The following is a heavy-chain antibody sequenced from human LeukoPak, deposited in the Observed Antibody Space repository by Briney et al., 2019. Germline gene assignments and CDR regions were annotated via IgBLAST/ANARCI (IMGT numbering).Heavy chain of an antibody. Sequence: SETLSLTCTVSGGSISSNSHFWDWLRQSPGKGLEWIGTIYYSGSTYYSPSLKSRVTISVDTSKNQFSLKLSSVTAADTAVYYCARHLEYISSWKGYYFDYWGQGTLVTVSS. CDR1: GGSISSNSHF. CDR3: ARHLEYISSWKGYYFDY. D-gene: IGHD6-13*01. CDR2: IYYSGST. V-gene: IGHV4-39*01. J-gene: IGHJ4*02.